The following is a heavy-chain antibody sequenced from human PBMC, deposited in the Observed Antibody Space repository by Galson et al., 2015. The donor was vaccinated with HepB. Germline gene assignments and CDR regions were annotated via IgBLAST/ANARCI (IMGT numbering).Heavy chain of an antibody. V-gene: IGHV3-74*01. Sequence: SLRLSCAASGFTFSSYWMHWVRQAPGKGLVWVPRINSDGSSTSYADSVKSRFTISRDNAKNTLYLQMNSLRAEDTAVYYCARVYYDSSGDYYFDYWGQGTLVTVSS. CDR2: INSDGSST. CDR3: ARVYYDSSGDYYFDY. D-gene: IGHD3-22*01. J-gene: IGHJ4*02. CDR1: GFTFSSYW.